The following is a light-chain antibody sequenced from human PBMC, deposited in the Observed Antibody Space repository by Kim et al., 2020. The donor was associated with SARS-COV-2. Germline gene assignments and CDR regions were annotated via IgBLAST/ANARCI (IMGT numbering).Light chain of an antibody. CDR3: SSYAGSNSFV. J-gene: IGLJ1*01. V-gene: IGLV2-8*01. CDR2: EVN. CDR1: SSDVGVYNY. Sequence: QSALTQPPSASGSPGQSVTISCTGTSSDVGVYNYVSWYQQHPGKAPKLMIYEVNKRPSGVPDRFSGSKSGNTASLTVSGLQAEDEVDYYCSSYAGSNSFVFGTGTKVTVL.